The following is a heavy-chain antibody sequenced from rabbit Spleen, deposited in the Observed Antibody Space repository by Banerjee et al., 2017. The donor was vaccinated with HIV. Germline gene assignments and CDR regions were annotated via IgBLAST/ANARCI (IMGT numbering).Heavy chain of an antibody. D-gene: IGHD4-1*01. CDR2: IHAGSKNNI. Sequence: QSLEESGGDLVKPGASLTLTCTASGFSFSSSYYICWVRQTPGKGLEWIACIHAGSKNNIYYASWAKGRFTISSDNAQSTVDLKMTSLTAADTATYFCARAIVPWLGLTRLDLWGPGTLVTVS. J-gene: IGHJ3*01. CDR1: GFSFSSSYY. CDR3: ARAIVPWLGLTRLDL. V-gene: IGHV1S40*01.